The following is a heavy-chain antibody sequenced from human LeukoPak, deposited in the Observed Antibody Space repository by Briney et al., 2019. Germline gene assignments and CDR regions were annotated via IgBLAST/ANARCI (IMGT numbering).Heavy chain of an antibody. V-gene: IGHV3-15*07. J-gene: IGHJ4*02. D-gene: IGHD3-22*01. CDR3: STTYYYDSSEGY. CDR2: IKSKTDGGTT. Sequence: GGSLRLSCAASGFTFSNAWMNWVRQAPGKGLEWVGRIKSKTDGGTTDYAAPVKGRFTISRDDSKNTLYLQMDSLKTEDTAVYYCSTTYYYDSSEGYWGQGTLVTVSS. CDR1: GFTFSNAW.